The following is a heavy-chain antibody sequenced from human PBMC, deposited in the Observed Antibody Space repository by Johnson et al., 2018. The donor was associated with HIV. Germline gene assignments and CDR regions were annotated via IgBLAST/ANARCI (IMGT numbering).Heavy chain of an antibody. Sequence: QLVESGGGVVQPGGSLRLSCAASGFTFSSYGMHWVRQAPGKGLEWVSVIYSGGTTYYADSVKGRFTISRDNSKNSLYLQMNSLRAEDTALYYCAKAPPLSTYDYDAFDIWGQGTRVTVSS. CDR3: AKAPPLSTYDYDAFDI. CDR1: GFTFSSYG. V-gene: IGHV3-NL1*01. CDR2: IYSGGTT. J-gene: IGHJ3*02. D-gene: IGHD5-12*01.